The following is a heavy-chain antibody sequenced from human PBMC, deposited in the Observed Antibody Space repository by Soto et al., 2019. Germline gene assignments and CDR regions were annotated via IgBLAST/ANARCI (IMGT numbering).Heavy chain of an antibody. CDR1: GYTFTSYD. D-gene: IGHD2-15*01. CDR3: ASEVAGWVDP. V-gene: IGHV1-8*01. CDR2: MNHNSGNT. J-gene: IGHJ5*02. Sequence: QVQLVQSGAEVKKPGASVKVSCKAYGYTFTSYDINWVRQATGQGLEWMGWMNHNSGNTGYAQKFQGRVTMTSNTSISTAYMELSIMRADDTALYYWASEVAGWVDPWGQGTLVTVSS.